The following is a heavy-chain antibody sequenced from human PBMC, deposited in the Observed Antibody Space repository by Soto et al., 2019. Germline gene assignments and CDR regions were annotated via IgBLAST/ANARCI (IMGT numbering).Heavy chain of an antibody. D-gene: IGHD6-25*01. CDR3: GTQRGGGGY. V-gene: IGHV3-53*01. Sequence: EVQLVESGGGLIQPGGSLRLSCAVSGFTVSNNYMSWVRQAPGKGLEGVSVIYSGGYTAYGDSVKGRFTISRDNSKNTLFLQLKGQRAGDPAVFYGGTQRGGGGYWGQGTLVTVSS. J-gene: IGHJ4*02. CDR2: IYSGGYT. CDR1: GFTVSNNY.